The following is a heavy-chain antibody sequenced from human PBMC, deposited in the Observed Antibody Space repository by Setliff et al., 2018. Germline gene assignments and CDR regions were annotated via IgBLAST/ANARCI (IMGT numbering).Heavy chain of an antibody. J-gene: IGHJ3*02. CDR2: LSRSSTYI. V-gene: IGHV3-21*01. CDR3: ASAGHSGSWFPFDAFHI. CDR1: GFTFSTHS. D-gene: IGHD6-13*01. Sequence: GGSLRLSCAASGFTFSTHSMNWVRQAPGKGLEWVSSLSRSSTYIYYADSMKGRFTISRDNAKNSLYLQMNSLRAEDTAVYYCASAGHSGSWFPFDAFHIWGQGTMGAGSS.